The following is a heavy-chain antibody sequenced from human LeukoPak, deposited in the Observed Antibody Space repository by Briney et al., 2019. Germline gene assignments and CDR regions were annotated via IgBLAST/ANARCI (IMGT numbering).Heavy chain of an antibody. CDR3: AKDPGYSSGWYSV. CDR2: ISRSGSTI. V-gene: IGHV3-48*03. CDR1: GFTFSSYE. J-gene: IGHJ4*02. Sequence: GGSLRLSCAASGFTFSSYEMNWVRQAPGKGLEWVSYISRSGSTIYYADSVKGRFTISRDNAKNSLYLQMNSLRAEDTAVYYCAKDPGYSSGWYSVWGQGTLVTVSS. D-gene: IGHD6-19*01.